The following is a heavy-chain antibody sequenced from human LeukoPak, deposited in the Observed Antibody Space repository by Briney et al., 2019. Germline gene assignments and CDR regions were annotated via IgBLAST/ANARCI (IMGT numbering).Heavy chain of an antibody. CDR1: GGTFSSYA. D-gene: IGHD6-19*01. J-gene: IGHJ4*02. CDR3: ARDSLAVAGTSFDY. Sequence: SVKVSCRASGGTFSSYAISWVRQAPGQGLEWMGRIIPILGIANYAQKFQGRVTITADKSTSTAYMELSSLRSEDTAVYYCARDSLAVAGTSFDYWGQGTLVTVSS. V-gene: IGHV1-69*04. CDR2: IIPILGIA.